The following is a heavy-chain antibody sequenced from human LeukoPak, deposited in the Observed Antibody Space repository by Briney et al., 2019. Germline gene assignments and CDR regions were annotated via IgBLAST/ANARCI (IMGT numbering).Heavy chain of an antibody. CDR3: ARDVSAGGTNWFDP. CDR1: GYTFTGYY. V-gene: IGHV1-2*02. CDR2: INPSSGGP. J-gene: IGHJ5*02. Sequence: GASVKVSCKASGYTFTGYYRHWVRQAPGQGLEWMGWINPSSGGPNYAQKFQGRVTMTRDTSISTAYMEMSRLGSDDPAVYYCARDVSAGGTNWFDPWGQGTLVTVSS. D-gene: IGHD3-16*01.